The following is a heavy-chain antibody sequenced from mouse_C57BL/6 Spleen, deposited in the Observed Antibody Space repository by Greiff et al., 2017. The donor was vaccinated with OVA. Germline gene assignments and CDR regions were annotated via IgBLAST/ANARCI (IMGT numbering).Heavy chain of an antibody. CDR2: INPNNGGT. J-gene: IGHJ4*01. CDR1: GYTFTDYN. CDR3: ARSPVDSSGGEAMDY. V-gene: IGHV1-18*01. Sequence: EVQLQQSGPELVKPGASVKIPCKASGYTFTDYNMDWVKQSHGKSLEWIGDINPNNGGTIYNQKFKGKATLTVDKSSSTAFMELRSLTSEDTAVYYCARSPVDSSGGEAMDYWGQGTSVTVSS. D-gene: IGHD3-2*02.